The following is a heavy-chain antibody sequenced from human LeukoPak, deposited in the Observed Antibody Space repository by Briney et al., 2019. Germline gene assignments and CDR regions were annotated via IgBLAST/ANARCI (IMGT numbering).Heavy chain of an antibody. V-gene: IGHV3-21*01. CDR1: GFTFSSYS. Sequence: GGSLRLSCAASGFTFSSYSMNWVRQAPGKGLEWVSFISSSSSYIYYADSVKGRFTISRDNAKSSLYLQMNSLRAEDTAVYYCARDQTGDYFADYWGQGTLVTVSS. D-gene: IGHD7-27*01. CDR2: ISSSSSYI. CDR3: ARDQTGDYFADY. J-gene: IGHJ4*02.